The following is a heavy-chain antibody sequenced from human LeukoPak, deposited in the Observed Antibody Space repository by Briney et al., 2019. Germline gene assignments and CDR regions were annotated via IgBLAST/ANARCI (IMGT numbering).Heavy chain of an antibody. D-gene: IGHD3-22*01. V-gene: IGHV1-18*01. CDR3: AREEGSGYFLGFYYAFDI. CDR2: ISAYNGNT. J-gene: IGHJ3*02. CDR1: GYTFTSYG. Sequence: ASVKVSCKASGYTFTSYGISWVRQAPGQGLEWMGWISAYNGNTNYAQKLQGRVTMTTDTSTSTAYMELRSLRSDDTAVYYCAREEGSGYFLGFYYAFDIWGQGTMVTVSS.